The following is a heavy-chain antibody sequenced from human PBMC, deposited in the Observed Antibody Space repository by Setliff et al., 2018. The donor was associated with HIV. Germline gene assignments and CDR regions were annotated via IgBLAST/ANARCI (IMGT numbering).Heavy chain of an antibody. D-gene: IGHD3-10*02. CDR2: IIPIFNPA. CDR1: GGTISMYA. Sequence: SVKVSCKASGGTISMYAFSWVRQAPRQGLEWMGGIIPIFNPANYSQKCQGRVTITADESTSTAYMELSSLRSEDTAVYYCARIVRPCDYYYYYMDVWGKGTTVTV. CDR3: ARIVRPCDYYYYYMDV. V-gene: IGHV1-69*13. J-gene: IGHJ6*03.